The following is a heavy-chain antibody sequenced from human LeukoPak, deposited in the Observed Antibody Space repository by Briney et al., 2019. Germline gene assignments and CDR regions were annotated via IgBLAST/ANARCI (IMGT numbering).Heavy chain of an antibody. J-gene: IGHJ3*02. CDR2: IYPGDSDT. D-gene: IGHD2-21*02. V-gene: IGHV5-51*01. Sequence: GESLKISCKRSGYSFTGYWIGWVRQLPGKGLEWMGIIYPGDSDTRYSSSFQGQVTISADKSISTAYLQWSSLKASDTAMYYGAILAGVTATPDDAFDIWGQGTMVTVSS. CDR1: GYSFTGYW. CDR3: AILAGVTATPDDAFDI.